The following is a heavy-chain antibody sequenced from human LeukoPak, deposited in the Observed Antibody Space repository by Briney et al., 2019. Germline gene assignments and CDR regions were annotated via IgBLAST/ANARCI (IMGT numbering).Heavy chain of an antibody. D-gene: IGHD1-26*01. CDR3: ARGGSGSYSYYYYYMDV. V-gene: IGHV1-69*13. J-gene: IGHJ6*03. Sequence: ASVKVSCKASGYTFTSYGISWVRQAPGQGLEWMGGIIPIFGTANYAQKFQGRVTITADESTSTAYMELSSLRSEDTAVYYCARGGSGSYSYYYYYMDVWGKGTTVTISS. CDR2: IIPIFGTA. CDR1: GYTFTSYG.